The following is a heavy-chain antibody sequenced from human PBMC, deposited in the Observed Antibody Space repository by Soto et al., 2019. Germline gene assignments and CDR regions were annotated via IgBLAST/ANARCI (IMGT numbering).Heavy chain of an antibody. V-gene: IGHV4-30-4*01. D-gene: IGHD7-27*01. J-gene: IGHJ5*02. Sequence: QVQLQESGPGLVKPSPTMSLTCTVSGVYISSGEYYWRWIRPPPGKGLEWIGHIYDSQNCAYNPSSRGRVSTSVDRSREQCSRKMNSVTAADTAVYYWARTGDHNWRDPWGQGTLVTVSS. CDR2: IYDSQNC. CDR3: ARTGDHNWRDP. CDR1: GVYISSGEYY.